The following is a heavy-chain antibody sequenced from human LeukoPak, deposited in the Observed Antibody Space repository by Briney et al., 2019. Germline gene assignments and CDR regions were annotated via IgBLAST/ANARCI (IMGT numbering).Heavy chain of an antibody. CDR2: ISYSGST. Sequence: PSETLSLTCTVSGDSISPYYWSWIRQPPGKELEWIGYISYSGSTRYNPSLKSRVSMSVDTSKNQFSLRLTSVTAADTAVYYCASDRGYSGYEYWGQGTLVTVSS. V-gene: IGHV4-59*01. CDR1: GDSISPYY. J-gene: IGHJ4*02. CDR3: ASDRGYSGYEY. D-gene: IGHD5-12*01.